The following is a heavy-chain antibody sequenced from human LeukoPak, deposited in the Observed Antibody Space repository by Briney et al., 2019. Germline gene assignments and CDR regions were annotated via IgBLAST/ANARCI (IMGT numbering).Heavy chain of an antibody. CDR2: MNQDGSEK. J-gene: IGHJ3*02. V-gene: IGHV3-7*03. CDR3: ARALTGGDAFDI. Sequence: GGSLRLSCAASGFTFSNYWMSWVRQAPGKGLEWVANMNQDGSEKYYVDSVKGRFTISRDNAKNSLYLQMNNLRAEDTAVYYCARALTGGDAFDIWGQGTMVTVSS. D-gene: IGHD7-27*01. CDR1: GFTFSNYW.